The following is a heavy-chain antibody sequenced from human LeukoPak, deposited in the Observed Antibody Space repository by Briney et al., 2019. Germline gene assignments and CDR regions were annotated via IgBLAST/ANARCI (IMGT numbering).Heavy chain of an antibody. Sequence: PSETLSLTCTVSGASISGSYWSWIRQSPGKGLDWIGYIGNTGATNYSPSLNSRVTISVDTSKNQVSLKLSSVTAADTAVYYCARELGIAAPNPKNWFDPWGQGTLVTVSS. CDR2: IGNTGAT. D-gene: IGHD6-13*01. CDR3: ARELGIAAPNPKNWFDP. CDR1: GASISGSY. J-gene: IGHJ5*02. V-gene: IGHV4-59*01.